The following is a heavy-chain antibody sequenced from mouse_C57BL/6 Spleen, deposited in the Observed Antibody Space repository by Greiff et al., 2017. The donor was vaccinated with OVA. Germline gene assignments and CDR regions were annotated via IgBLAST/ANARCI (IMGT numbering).Heavy chain of an antibody. V-gene: IGHV1-19*01. CDR3: ARSGAQATVDY. D-gene: IGHD3-2*02. J-gene: IGHJ2*01. CDR2: INPYNGGT. CDR1: GYTFTDYY. Sequence: EVQLQQSGPVLVKPGASVKMSCKASGYTFTDYYMNWVKQSHGKSLEWIGVINPYNGGTSYNQKFKGKATLTVDKSSSTAYMELNSLTSEDSAVYYCARSGAQATVDYWGQGTTLTVSS.